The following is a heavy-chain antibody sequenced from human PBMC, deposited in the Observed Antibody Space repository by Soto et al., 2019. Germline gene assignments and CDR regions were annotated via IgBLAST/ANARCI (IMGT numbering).Heavy chain of an antibody. CDR3: ARRGFANYGMDV. J-gene: IGHJ6*02. Sequence: SYTLSLTCAVYGGSFSGYYWSWIRQPPGKGLEWIGEINHSGSTNYNPSLKSRVTISVDTSKNQFSLKLSSVTAADTAVYYCARRGFANYGMDVWGQGTTVT. CDR2: INHSGST. CDR1: GGSFSGYY. V-gene: IGHV4-34*01. D-gene: IGHD3-10*01.